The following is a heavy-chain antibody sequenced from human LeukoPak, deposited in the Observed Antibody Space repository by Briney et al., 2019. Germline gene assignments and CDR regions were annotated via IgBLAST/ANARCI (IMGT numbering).Heavy chain of an antibody. D-gene: IGHD3-22*01. Sequence: PGGSLRLSCAASGFTFSSYAMSWVRQAPGKGLEWVSAISGSGGSTYYADSVKGRFTISRDNSKNTLYLQMNSLRAEDTAVYYCAKDSIPQTYYYGSSGYYPFDYWGQGTLVTVSS. CDR3: AKDSIPQTYYYGSSGYYPFDY. J-gene: IGHJ4*02. CDR1: GFTFSSYA. CDR2: ISGSGGST. V-gene: IGHV3-23*01.